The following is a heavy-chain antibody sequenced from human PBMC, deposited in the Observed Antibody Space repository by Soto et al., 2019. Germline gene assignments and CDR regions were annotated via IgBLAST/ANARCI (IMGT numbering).Heavy chain of an antibody. CDR3: ARDFTDDAFDM. CDR1: GITFSDFW. Sequence: GGSLRLSCVASGITFSDFWMSWVRQAPGKGLEWVAKIKQDGSEKLYVGSVKGRFAVSRDNAKNSLYLQMNSLTAEDTAVYYCARDFTDDAFDMWGQGTMVTVSS. V-gene: IGHV3-7*03. CDR2: IKQDGSEK. J-gene: IGHJ3*02.